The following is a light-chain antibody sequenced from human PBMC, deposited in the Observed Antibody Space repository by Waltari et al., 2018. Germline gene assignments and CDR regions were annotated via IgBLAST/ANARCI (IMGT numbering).Light chain of an antibody. CDR2: DDS. Sequence: SYVLTQPPSVSVAPGQTARITCGGNNIGRQSVHWYQQKSGQAPVMVVYDDSDRPSGIAERFSGSKSGTTGTLTISGVEAGDEADYYCQVWDTNSDHLYVFGSGTKVTVL. V-gene: IGLV3-21*02. CDR3: QVWDTNSDHLYV. J-gene: IGLJ1*01. CDR1: NIGRQS.